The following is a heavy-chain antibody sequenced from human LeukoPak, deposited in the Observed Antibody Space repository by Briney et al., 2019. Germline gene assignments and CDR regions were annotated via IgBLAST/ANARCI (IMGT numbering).Heavy chain of an antibody. CDR2: IYYSGST. CDR1: GGSVSSSNY. CDR3: ARGVKGSLDY. D-gene: IGHD3-10*01. V-gene: IGHV4-61*01. Sequence: SETLSLTCTVSGGSVSSSNYWDWIRQPPGKGLEWIGYIYYSGSTNYNPSLKSRVTISVDTSKNQFSLKLSSVTAADTAVYYWARGVKGSLDYWGQGTLVTVSS. J-gene: IGHJ4*02.